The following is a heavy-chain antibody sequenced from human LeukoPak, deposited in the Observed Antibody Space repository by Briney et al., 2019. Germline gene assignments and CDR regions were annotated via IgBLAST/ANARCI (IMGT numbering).Heavy chain of an antibody. CDR1: GGSISSSSYY. V-gene: IGHV4-39*07. J-gene: IGHJ1*01. CDR3: VRVDKGYQYESSGYFTAEYFQH. Sequence: PSETLSLTCTVSGGSISSSSYYWGWIRQPPGKGLEWIVSMHYSGSTYYNPSLKSRVTMSIDTSKNQFSLKLSSVTAADTAVYYCVRVDKGYQYESSGYFTAEYFQHWGQGTLVTVSS. CDR2: MHYSGST. D-gene: IGHD3-22*01.